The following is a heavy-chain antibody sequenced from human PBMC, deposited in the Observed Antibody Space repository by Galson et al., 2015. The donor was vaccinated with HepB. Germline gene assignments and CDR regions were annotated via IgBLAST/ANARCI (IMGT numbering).Heavy chain of an antibody. CDR2: IIPILGIA. Sequence: SVKVSCKASGGTFSSYTISWVRQAPGQGLEWMGRIIPILGIANYAQKFQGRVTITADKSTSTAYMELSSLRSEDTAVYYCARDTGLERTYYFDYWGQGTLVTVSS. D-gene: IGHD1-1*01. CDR3: ARDTGLERTYYFDY. CDR1: GGTFSSYT. V-gene: IGHV1-69*04. J-gene: IGHJ4*02.